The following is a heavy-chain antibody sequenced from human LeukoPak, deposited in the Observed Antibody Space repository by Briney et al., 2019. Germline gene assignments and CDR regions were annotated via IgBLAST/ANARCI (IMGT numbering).Heavy chain of an antibody. CDR1: GFTLSSYE. V-gene: IGHV3-48*03. D-gene: IGHD3-10*02. Sequence: GGSLRLSRAASGFTLSSYEMNWVRQAPGKGREWVSYISSSGSTIYYADSVKGRFTISRDNAKNSLYLQMNSLRAEDTAVYYCAELGITMIGGVWGKGTTVTISS. J-gene: IGHJ6*04. CDR2: ISSSGSTI. CDR3: AELGITMIGGV.